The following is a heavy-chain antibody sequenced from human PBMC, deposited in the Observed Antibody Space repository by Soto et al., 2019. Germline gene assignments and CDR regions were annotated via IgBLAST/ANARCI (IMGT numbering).Heavy chain of an antibody. CDR2: INHSGST. V-gene: IGHV4-34*01. Sequence: GTPPLTCAGPGGAFSGDSWTRVPPPPGTGLEWIGEINHSGSTNYNPSLKSRVTISVDTSKNQFSLKLTSVTAADTAVYYCARRIVATETFDYWGQGTLVTVSS. J-gene: IGHJ4*02. CDR1: GGAFSGDS. CDR3: ARRIVATETFDY. D-gene: IGHD5-12*01.